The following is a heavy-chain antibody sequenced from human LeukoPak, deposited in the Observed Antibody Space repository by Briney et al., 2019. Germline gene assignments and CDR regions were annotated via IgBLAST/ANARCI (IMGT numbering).Heavy chain of an antibody. CDR2: INRNGDT. CDR3: ARVGYSSGWDGDFDF. CDR1: GGTFSDYF. D-gene: IGHD6-19*01. V-gene: IGHV4-34*01. Sequence: SETPSLTCSVSGGTFSDYFWTWIRQPPGKGLEWIGEINRNGDTKYTPSLRSRVTISIDTSKNLFSLRLSSVNAADTAVYYCARVGYSSGWDGDFDFWGQGTLVTVSS. J-gene: IGHJ4*02.